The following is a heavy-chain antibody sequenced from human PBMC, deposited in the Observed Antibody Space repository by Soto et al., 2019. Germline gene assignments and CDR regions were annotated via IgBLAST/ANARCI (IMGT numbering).Heavy chain of an antibody. CDR1: GFTFSSYS. CDR3: ARDDILTGYYRRNFDY. Sequence: GGSLRLSCAASGFTFSSYSMNWVRQAPGKGLEWVSYISSSSSTIYYADSVKGRFTISRDNAKNSLYLQMNSLRAEDTAVYYCARDDILTGYYRRNFDYWGQGTLVTVS. D-gene: IGHD3-9*01. J-gene: IGHJ4*02. V-gene: IGHV3-48*01. CDR2: ISSSSSTI.